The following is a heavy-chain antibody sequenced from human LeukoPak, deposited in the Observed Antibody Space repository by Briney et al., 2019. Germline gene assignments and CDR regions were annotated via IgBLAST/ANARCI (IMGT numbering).Heavy chain of an antibody. D-gene: IGHD3-22*01. CDR3: ARHGPGPYYYDSSGPGYYYMDV. Sequence: GESLKISCKGSGYSFTSYWIGWVRQMPGQGLELMGIIYPGDSETRYSPSFQGQVTISADKFISTAYLQWSSLKASDTAMYYCARHGPGPYYYDSSGPGYYYMDVWGKGTTVTVSS. V-gene: IGHV5-51*01. CDR2: IYPGDSET. CDR1: GYSFTSYW. J-gene: IGHJ6*03.